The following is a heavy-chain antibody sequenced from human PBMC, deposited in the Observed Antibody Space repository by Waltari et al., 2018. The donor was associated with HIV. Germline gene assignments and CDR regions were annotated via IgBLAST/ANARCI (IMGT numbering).Heavy chain of an antibody. V-gene: IGHV1-2*02. CDR3: ARTSLRYPSLALDF. D-gene: IGHD3-9*01. J-gene: IGHJ4*02. CDR1: GYTFSAYY. Sequence: QVQLVQSGAEVTKPGASLKLSCEGSGYTFSAYYVHWIRQAPGQGLEWMGWMNPKSGDTQEPRKRQGRVAMTRDTSVDTAYMYLNSLTYADAAVYYCARTSLRYPSLALDFWGRGTLVTVSS. CDR2: MNPKSGDT.